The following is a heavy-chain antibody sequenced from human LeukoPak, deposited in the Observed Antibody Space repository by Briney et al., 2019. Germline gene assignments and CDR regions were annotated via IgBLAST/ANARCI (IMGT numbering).Heavy chain of an antibody. V-gene: IGHV3-23*01. CDR3: AKPRYYDSSGYYNFDY. D-gene: IGHD3-22*01. J-gene: IGHJ4*02. CDR1: GFTFSSYA. CDR2: ISGSGGST. Sequence: GGSLRLSCAASGFTFSSYAMSWVRQAPGKGLEWVSAISGSGGSTCYADSVKGRFTISRDNSKNTLYLQMNSLRAEDTAVYYCAKPRYYDSSGYYNFDYWGQGTLVTVSS.